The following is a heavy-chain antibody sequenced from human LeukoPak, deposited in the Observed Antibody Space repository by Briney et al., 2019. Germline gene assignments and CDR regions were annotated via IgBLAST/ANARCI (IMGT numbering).Heavy chain of an antibody. J-gene: IGHJ4*02. CDR2: IYYSGST. CDR1: GASSSKSSHY. CDR3: ARQGSGLDY. V-gene: IGHV4-39*01. Sequence: SETLSLTCSVSGASSSKSSHYWGWLRQPPGKTLEWIGTIYYSGSTYYNPSLKSRVTISVDTSKNQFSLRLSSVTAADTAVYYCARQGSGLDYWGQGTLVTVAS. D-gene: IGHD2-15*01.